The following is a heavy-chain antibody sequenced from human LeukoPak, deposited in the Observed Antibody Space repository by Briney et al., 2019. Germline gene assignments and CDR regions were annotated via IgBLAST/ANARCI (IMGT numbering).Heavy chain of an antibody. J-gene: IGHJ4*02. CDR2: ISYCGST. V-gene: IGHV4-61*01. CDR3: ARLTYDERGSDLFDY. D-gene: IGHD5-12*01. Sequence: SETLSLTCTVSGASVSTSPYYWSWIRQPPGKGLEYIGYISYCGSTDYNPSLNSRVTISVGTSENQFSLRLNYVTAADTAVYYCARLTYDERGSDLFDYWGQGTLVTVSS. CDR1: GASVSTSPYY.